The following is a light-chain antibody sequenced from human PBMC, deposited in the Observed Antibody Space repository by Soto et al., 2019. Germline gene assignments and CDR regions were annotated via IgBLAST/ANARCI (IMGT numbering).Light chain of an antibody. CDR1: RSDIGAYNF. J-gene: IGLJ2*01. CDR3: TSWTTSTTMI. V-gene: IGLV2-14*03. Sequence: QSVLTQPASVSGSPGQSITISCTGTRSDIGAYNFVSWYQQHPGEVPKLMLYDVNVRPSGVSNRFSGSKSGNTASLTISGLQDEDEADYYCTSWTTSTTMIFGGGTKLTVL. CDR2: DVN.